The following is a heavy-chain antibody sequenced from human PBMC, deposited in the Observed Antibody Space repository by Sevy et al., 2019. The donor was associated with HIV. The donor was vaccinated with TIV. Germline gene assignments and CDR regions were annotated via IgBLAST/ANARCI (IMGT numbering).Heavy chain of an antibody. CDR3: ARRGFDSSGYPQYYFDY. Sequence: GESLKISCKGSGYRFISYWIGWVRQMPGKGLEWMGIIYPGDSDIRYSPSFQGQVTISADKSISTAYLQWSSLQASDTAMSFCARRGFDSSGYPQYYFDYWGQGTLVTVSS. CDR1: GYRFISYW. J-gene: IGHJ4*02. V-gene: IGHV5-51*01. CDR2: IYPGDSDI. D-gene: IGHD3-22*01.